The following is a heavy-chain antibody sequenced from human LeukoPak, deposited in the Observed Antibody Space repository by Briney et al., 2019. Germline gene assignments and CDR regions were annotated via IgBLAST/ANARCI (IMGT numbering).Heavy chain of an antibody. CDR1: GGTFSSHA. J-gene: IGHJ3*02. CDR2: IIPIFGTA. Sequence: SVKVSCKASGGTFSSHAISWVRQAPGQGLEWMGGIIPIFGTANYAQKFQGRVTITADKSTSTAYMELSSLRSEDTAVYYCARDHDYGDRRGAFDIWGQGTMVTVSS. CDR3: ARDHDYGDRRGAFDI. V-gene: IGHV1-69*06. D-gene: IGHD4-17*01.